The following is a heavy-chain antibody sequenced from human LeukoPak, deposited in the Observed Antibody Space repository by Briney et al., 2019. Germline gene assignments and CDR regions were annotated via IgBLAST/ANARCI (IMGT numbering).Heavy chain of an antibody. J-gene: IGHJ4*02. D-gene: IGHD3-3*01. CDR1: GYTFTAHY. CDR3: ASVTYSDFSPVDY. Sequence: ASVKVSCKASGYTFTAHYMHGVRQAPGQGLEWMGWIHPNSGGTNYAQKFQGRVTMTRDTSISTAYMELSRLTSDDTAVYFCASVTYSDFSPVDYWGQGTLVTVSS. CDR2: IHPNSGGT. V-gene: IGHV1-2*02.